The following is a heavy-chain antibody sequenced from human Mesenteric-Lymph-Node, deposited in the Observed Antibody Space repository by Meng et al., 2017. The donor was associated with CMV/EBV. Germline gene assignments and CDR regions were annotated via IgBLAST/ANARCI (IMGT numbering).Heavy chain of an antibody. CDR2: ISDSGST. Sequence: LTCAVYGGSFSGYYWSWIRQPPGKGLEWIGEISDSGSTNYNPSLKSRVTISIDTSTNQFSLKLNSMTAADTAVYYCARGYPMTVFDYWGQGTLVTVSS. D-gene: IGHD3-22*01. V-gene: IGHV4-34*01. CDR1: GGSFSGYY. J-gene: IGHJ4*02. CDR3: ARGYPMTVFDY.